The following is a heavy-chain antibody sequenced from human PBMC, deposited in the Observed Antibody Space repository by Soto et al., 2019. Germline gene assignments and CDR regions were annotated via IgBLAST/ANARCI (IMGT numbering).Heavy chain of an antibody. CDR3: ARESSSICHDY. V-gene: IGHV1-18*01. D-gene: IGHD6-13*01. Sequence: QVQLVQSGAEVKKPGASVKVSCKASGYTFTSYGITRGRQAPGQGLEWLGWSSAYNGKTTYAQKLQGRVTKTTDTSTSTAYMELRSLRSDDTAVYYCARESSSICHDYWGQGTVVTVSS. CDR1: GYTFTSYG. CDR2: SSAYNGKT. J-gene: IGHJ4*02.